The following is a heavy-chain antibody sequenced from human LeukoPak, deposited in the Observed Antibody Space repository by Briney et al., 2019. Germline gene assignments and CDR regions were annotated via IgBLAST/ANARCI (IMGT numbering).Heavy chain of an antibody. Sequence: GGSLRLSCAASGFTFDDYAMHWVRHAPGKGLEWVSLISGAGDSRYYADSVKGQFTISRDNNKNSLYLQMNSQRSEDTALYYCAKDILVGGSRPFYYYYGMDVWGLGTTVTVSS. V-gene: IGHV3-43*02. J-gene: IGHJ6*02. CDR3: AKDILVGGSRPFYYYYGMDV. D-gene: IGHD1-26*01. CDR2: ISGAGDSR. CDR1: GFTFDDYA.